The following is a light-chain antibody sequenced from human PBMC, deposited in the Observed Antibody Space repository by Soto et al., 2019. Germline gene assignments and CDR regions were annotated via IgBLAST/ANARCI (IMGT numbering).Light chain of an antibody. CDR2: ATS. CDR1: QSVSNY. V-gene: IGKV1-39*01. J-gene: IGKJ3*01. Sequence: DTQMTQSPSSLPASVGDRVTITCRASQSVSNYLNWYQQKPGKAPKLLIYATSTLQSGVPSRFTGSGSGTDFTLTINSLQPEDFATYYCQQSYHPPRTFGPGTKVDIK. CDR3: QQSYHPPRT.